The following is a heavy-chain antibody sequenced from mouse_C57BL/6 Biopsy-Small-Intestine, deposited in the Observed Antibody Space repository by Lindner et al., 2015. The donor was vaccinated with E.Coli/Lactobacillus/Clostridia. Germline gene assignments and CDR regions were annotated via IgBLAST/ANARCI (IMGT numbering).Heavy chain of an antibody. V-gene: IGHV1-53*01. CDR1: GYSFTTYY. CDR2: ISPSSGGT. CDR3: ARGRGSGGRDWFDP. D-gene: IGHD1-1*02. Sequence: SVKVSCKASGYSFTTYYLHWVRQAPGQGLEWMGIISPSSGGTTFAQRFQGRVSMARDTSSATVYMELFSLRPEDTAVYYCARGRGSGGRDWFDPWGQGTLVTVSS. J-gene: IGHJ4*01.